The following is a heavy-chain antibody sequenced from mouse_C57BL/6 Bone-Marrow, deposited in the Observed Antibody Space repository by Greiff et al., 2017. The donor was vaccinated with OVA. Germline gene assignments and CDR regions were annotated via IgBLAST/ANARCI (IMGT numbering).Heavy chain of an antibody. CDR3: AHCGSRLYLHY. Sequence: QVQLQQPGAELVRPGPSVKLSCKASGYTFTNYWMHWVKQRPGQGLEWIGVIAPSDSYINYNQKFKGRATLTVDTSSSTAYMHLSSLTSEDSAVYCCAHCGSRLYLHYWGQGTSLTVSS. CDR1: GYTFTNYW. D-gene: IGHD1-1*01. J-gene: IGHJ2*02. V-gene: IGHV1-59*01. CDR2: IAPSDSYI.